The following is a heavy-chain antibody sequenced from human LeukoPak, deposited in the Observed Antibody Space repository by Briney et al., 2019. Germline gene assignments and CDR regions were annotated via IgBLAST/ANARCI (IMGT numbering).Heavy chain of an antibody. V-gene: IGHV1-3*01. J-gene: IGHJ5*02. Sequence: ASVKVSCKASGYTFTSFAIHWVRQAPGQRLEWMGWINADNGNTKYSLKFQGGVTISRDASASTAYMELSSLRSEDTAVYFCARTAYDILTGEIHNWFDPWGQGTLVTVSS. CDR3: ARTAYDILTGEIHNWFDP. D-gene: IGHD3-9*01. CDR2: INADNGNT. CDR1: GYTFTSFA.